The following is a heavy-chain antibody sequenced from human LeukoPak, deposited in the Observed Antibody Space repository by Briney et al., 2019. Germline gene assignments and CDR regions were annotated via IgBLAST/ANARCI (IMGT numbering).Heavy chain of an antibody. CDR1: GFTFSSYS. Sequence: GGSLRLSCAASGFTFSSYSMNWVRQAPGKGLEWVSSISSSSSYIYYADSVKGRFTISRDNAKNSLYPQMNSLRAEDTAMYYCVRVIVVVPTKFDYFDYWGQGALVTVSS. V-gene: IGHV3-21*01. J-gene: IGHJ4*02. CDR2: ISSSSSYI. CDR3: VRVIVVVPTKFDYFDY. D-gene: IGHD2-2*01.